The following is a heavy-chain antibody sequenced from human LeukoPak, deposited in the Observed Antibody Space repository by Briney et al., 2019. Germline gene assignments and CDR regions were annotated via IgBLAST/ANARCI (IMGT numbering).Heavy chain of an antibody. D-gene: IGHD2-21*01. CDR3: ARPIVVVPLRAFDI. CDR2: INYSGNT. V-gene: IGHV4-59*12. Sequence: SETLSLTCTVSGDSINKYWSWIRQPPGKGLEWIGYINYSGNTNYNPSLKSRVTMSVDSSKNQFSLKLSSVTAADTAVYYCARPIVVVPLRAFDIWGQGTMVTVSS. CDR1: GDSINKY. J-gene: IGHJ3*02.